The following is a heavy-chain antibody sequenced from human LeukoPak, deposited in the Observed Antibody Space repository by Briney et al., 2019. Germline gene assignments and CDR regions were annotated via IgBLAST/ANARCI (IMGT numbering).Heavy chain of an antibody. CDR2: FDPEDGET. CDR1: GYTLTELS. V-gene: IGHV1-24*01. CDR3: ATSGGYPNHYYYYYGMDV. J-gene: IGHJ6*02. D-gene: IGHD3-16*02. Sequence: PGASVKVSCKVSGYTLTELSMHWVRQAPGKGLEWMGGFDPEDGETIYAQKFQGRVTMTEDTSTDTAYMELSSLRSEDTAVYYCATSGGYPNHYYYYYGMDVWGQGTTVTVSS.